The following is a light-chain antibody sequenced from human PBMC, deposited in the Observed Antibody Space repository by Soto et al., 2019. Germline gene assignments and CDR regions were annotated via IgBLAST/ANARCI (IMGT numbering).Light chain of an antibody. CDR2: DAS. V-gene: IGKV3-11*01. CDR1: QSVSNY. J-gene: IGKJ5*01. CDR3: QQRSNWPLIT. Sequence: ELVLTQSPATLSLSPGEGATLSCRASQSVSNYLAWYQQKPGQAPRLLISDASNRATGIPARFSGSGSGTDFTLTISSLEPEDFAVYYCQQRSNWPLITFGQGTRLEIK.